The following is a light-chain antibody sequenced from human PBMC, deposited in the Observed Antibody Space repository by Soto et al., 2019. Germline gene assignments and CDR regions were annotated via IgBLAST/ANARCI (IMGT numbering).Light chain of an antibody. CDR2: LAS. CDR1: QSLLHRQGYRS. CDR3: MQALQTPYS. J-gene: IGKJ2*01. Sequence: DIVMTQSPLSLPVTPGEPASISCRSSQSLLHRQGYRSLDWYLQKPGQSPRLLIYLASTRASGVPDRFSASGTGTDFTLKISRVEAEDVGIYYCMQALQTPYSFGQGTKLEI. V-gene: IGKV2-28*01.